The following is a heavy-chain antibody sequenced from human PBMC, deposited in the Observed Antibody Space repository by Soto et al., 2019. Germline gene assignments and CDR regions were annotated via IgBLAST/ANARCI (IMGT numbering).Heavy chain of an antibody. D-gene: IGHD1-1*01. CDR1: GGPIRSSSHY. CDR3: AREGGYVDY. Sequence: SETLSLTCTVSGGPIRSSSHYWGWIRQSPGTGLEWIGSIDESGDSYYNPSLKSRVTISVDTSKNQFSLKLISVTGADSAIYYRAREGGYVDYWGHVTLFPVSS. J-gene: IGHJ4*01. V-gene: IGHV4-39*02. CDR2: IDESGDS.